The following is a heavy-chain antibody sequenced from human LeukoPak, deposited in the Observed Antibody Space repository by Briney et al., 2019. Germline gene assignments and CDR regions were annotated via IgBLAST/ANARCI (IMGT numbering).Heavy chain of an antibody. D-gene: IGHD6-13*01. CDR3: ARGLYSSTWYAFGY. Sequence: GGSLRLSCAASGFTFSSYEMNWVRQAPGEGLEWVSYISSSGSTIHYADSVKGRFTISRDNAKNSLYLQMNSLRAEDAALYYCARGLYSSTWYAFGYWGQGTLVTVSS. V-gene: IGHV3-48*03. CDR1: GFTFSSYE. CDR2: ISSSGSTI. J-gene: IGHJ4*02.